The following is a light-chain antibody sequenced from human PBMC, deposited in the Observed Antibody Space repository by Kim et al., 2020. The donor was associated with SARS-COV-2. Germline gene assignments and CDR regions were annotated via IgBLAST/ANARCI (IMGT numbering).Light chain of an antibody. V-gene: IGKV3-15*01. CDR2: GAS. Sequence: EIVMTQSPASLSVSPGEGVTLSCRASQRINNNLAWYHQKPGQAPRLVIYGASTRATGIPARFSGSGSGTEFTLTISSLQPEDSAAYYCQQYYLWPRTFGVGTKVDIK. CDR1: QRINNN. CDR3: QQYYLWPRT. J-gene: IGKJ4*02.